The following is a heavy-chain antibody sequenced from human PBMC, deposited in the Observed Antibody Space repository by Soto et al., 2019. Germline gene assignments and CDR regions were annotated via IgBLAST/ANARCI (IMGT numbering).Heavy chain of an antibody. CDR3: ARLPGGTYYYGSGSYRHYHYYMDV. Sequence: SETLSLTCTVSGGSISSSSYYWGWIRQPPVKGLEWIGSIYYSGSTYYNPSLKSRVTISVDTSKNQFSLKLSSATAADTAVYYCARLPGGTYYYGSGSYRHYHYYMDVWGKGTTVTVSS. V-gene: IGHV4-39*01. J-gene: IGHJ6*03. D-gene: IGHD3-10*01. CDR1: GGSISSSSYY. CDR2: IYYSGST.